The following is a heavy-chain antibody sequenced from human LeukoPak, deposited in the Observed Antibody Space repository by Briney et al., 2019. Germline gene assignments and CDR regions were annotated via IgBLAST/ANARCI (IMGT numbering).Heavy chain of an antibody. CDR3: ARTKIDAFDI. CDR1: GFTFSSYA. J-gene: IGHJ3*02. Sequence: GGSQRLSCAASGFTFSSYAMHWVRQAPGKGLEWVAVISYDGSNKYYADSVKGRFSISRDNSKNTLCLQMNSLRVEDTAVYYCARTKIDAFDIWGHGTMVTVSS. CDR2: ISYDGSNK. V-gene: IGHV3-30-3*01.